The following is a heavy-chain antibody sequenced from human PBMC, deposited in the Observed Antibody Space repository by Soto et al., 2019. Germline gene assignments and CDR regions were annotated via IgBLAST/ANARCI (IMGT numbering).Heavy chain of an antibody. CDR3: AKDGWKESPMDF. CDR2: STIYNGKT. V-gene: IGHV1-18*01. D-gene: IGHD1-1*01. J-gene: IGHJ4*02. CDR1: GYTFHRYG. Sequence: QVQLVQSGTEVRKPGASVKVSCKASGYTFHRYGISWVRQAPGEGLEWMGLSTIYNGKTDYTQKFQGRITMTADTSTTTAYMELRSRRSDDTAVYYCAKDGWKESPMDFWGQGTLVTVSS.